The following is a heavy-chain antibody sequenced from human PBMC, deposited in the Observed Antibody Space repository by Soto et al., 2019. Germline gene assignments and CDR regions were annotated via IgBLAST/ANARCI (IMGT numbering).Heavy chain of an antibody. CDR2: IYYGGST. J-gene: IGHJ4*02. Sequence: SGTLSLTCTVSGGSISSGDYYWSWIRQPPGKGLEWIGYIYYGGSTYYNPSLKSRVTISVDTSKNQFSLKLSSVTAADTAVYYCARADSYGYYYFDYWGQGTLVTVSS. D-gene: IGHD5-18*01. V-gene: IGHV4-30-4*01. CDR1: GGSISSGDYY. CDR3: ARADSYGYYYFDY.